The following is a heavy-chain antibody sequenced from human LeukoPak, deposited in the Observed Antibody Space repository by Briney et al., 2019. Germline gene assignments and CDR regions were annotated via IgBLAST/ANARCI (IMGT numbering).Heavy chain of an antibody. CDR1: GGTFSSYA. J-gene: IGHJ6*02. Sequence: ASVKVSCKASGGTFSSYAISWVRQAPGQGLEWMGRIIPILGIANYAQKFQGRVTITADKSTSTAYMELSSLRSEDTAVYCCAVSAYYGFWSGKYGMDVWGQGTTVTVSS. D-gene: IGHD3-3*01. V-gene: IGHV1-69*04. CDR3: AVSAYYGFWSGKYGMDV. CDR2: IIPILGIA.